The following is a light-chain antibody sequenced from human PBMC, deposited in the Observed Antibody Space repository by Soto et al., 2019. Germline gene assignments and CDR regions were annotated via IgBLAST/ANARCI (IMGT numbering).Light chain of an antibody. V-gene: IGKV4-1*01. Sequence: DMVMTQSPDSLAVSLGERATINCKSSQSVLYSSNNKNYLAWYQQKPGQPPKLLIYWASTRESGVPERFSCSGAGPDFTRSISSLQAEDVIVDCCQQYYSTTLTFGGGTKVDIK. CDR1: QSVLYSSNNKNY. J-gene: IGKJ4*01. CDR3: QQYYSTTLT. CDR2: WAS.